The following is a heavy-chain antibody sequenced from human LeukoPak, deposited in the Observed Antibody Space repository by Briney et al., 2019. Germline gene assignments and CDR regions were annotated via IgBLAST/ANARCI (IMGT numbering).Heavy chain of an antibody. CDR1: GYTFTGCY. CDR3: ARDWGYYYDSSGYYWIY. V-gene: IGHV1-2*06. Sequence: GASVKVSCKASGYTFTGCYMHWVRQAPGQGLEWMGRINPNSGGTNYAQKFQGRVTMTRDTSISTAYMELSRLRSDDTAVYYCARDWGYYYDSSGYYWIYWGQGTLVTVSS. J-gene: IGHJ4*02. CDR2: INPNSGGT. D-gene: IGHD3-22*01.